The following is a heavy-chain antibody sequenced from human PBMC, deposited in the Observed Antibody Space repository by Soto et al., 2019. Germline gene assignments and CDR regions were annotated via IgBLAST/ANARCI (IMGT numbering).Heavy chain of an antibody. CDR3: AKDRYNWNDYIQGYYYYMDV. Sequence: HPGGSLRLSCAASGFTFSSYGMHWVRQAPGKGLEWVAVISYDGSNKYYADSVKGRFTISRDNSKNTLYLQMNSLRAEDTAVYYCAKDRYNWNDYIQGYYYYMDVWGKGTTVTVSS. J-gene: IGHJ6*03. V-gene: IGHV3-30*18. CDR1: GFTFSSYG. D-gene: IGHD1-1*01. CDR2: ISYDGSNK.